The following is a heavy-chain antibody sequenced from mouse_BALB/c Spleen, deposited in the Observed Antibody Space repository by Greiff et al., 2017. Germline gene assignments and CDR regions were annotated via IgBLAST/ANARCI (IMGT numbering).Heavy chain of an antibody. Sequence: VQLQQSGAELVKPGASVKLSCTASGFNIKDTYMHWVKQRPEQGLEWIGRIDPANGNTKYDPKFQGKATITADTSSNTAYLQLSSLTSEDTAVYYCARRWLLPLYYAMDYWGQGTSVTVSS. CDR2: IDPANGNT. J-gene: IGHJ4*01. D-gene: IGHD2-3*01. V-gene: IGHV14-3*02. CDR3: ARRWLLPLYYAMDY. CDR1: GFNIKDTY.